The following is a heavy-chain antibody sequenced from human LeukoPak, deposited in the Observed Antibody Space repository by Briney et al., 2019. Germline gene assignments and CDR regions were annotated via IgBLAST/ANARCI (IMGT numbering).Heavy chain of an antibody. CDR2: IYSRGST. Sequence: PGGSLRLSCAASGFTVSNNYMRWVRQAPGKGLEWVSSIYSRGSTSYVDSVKGRFTIPRDNSKNTLFLQMNSLRVEDTAVYYCARDYYGPWGQGTLVTVSS. CDR3: ARDYYGP. D-gene: IGHD3-22*01. CDR1: GFTVSNNY. J-gene: IGHJ5*02. V-gene: IGHV3-66*03.